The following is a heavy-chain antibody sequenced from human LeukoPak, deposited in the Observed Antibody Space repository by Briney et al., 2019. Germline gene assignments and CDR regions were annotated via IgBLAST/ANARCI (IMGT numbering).Heavy chain of an antibody. CDR1: GFTFSSYS. J-gene: IGHJ4*02. CDR3: ARVGSSSWYDYYFDY. D-gene: IGHD6-13*01. CDR2: ISSSSSYI. V-gene: IGHV3-21*01. Sequence: GSLRLSCAASGFTFSSYSMNWVRQAPGKGLEWVSSISSSSSYIYYADSVKGRFTISRDNAKNSLYLQMNSLRAEDTAVYYCARVGSSSWYDYYFDYWGQGTLVTVSS.